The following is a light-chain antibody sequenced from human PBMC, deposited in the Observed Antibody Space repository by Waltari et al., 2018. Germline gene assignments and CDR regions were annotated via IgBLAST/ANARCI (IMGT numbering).Light chain of an antibody. CDR2: YDS. V-gene: IGLV3-21*04. J-gene: IGLJ2*01. Sequence: SYVLTQTPSVSAAPGETVRISCGGIDIGGKSVHWYQKKAGRAPKMVISYDSDRPSGSPERFSGSNSGNTAILTISRVEAGDEADYYCQVWDRGGFFGGGTKVTVL. CDR1: DIGGKS. CDR3: QVWDRGGF.